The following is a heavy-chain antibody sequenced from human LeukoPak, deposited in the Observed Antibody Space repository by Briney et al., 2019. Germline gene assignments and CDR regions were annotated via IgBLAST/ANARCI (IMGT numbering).Heavy chain of an antibody. V-gene: IGHV3-48*03. Sequence: GGSLRLSCAASGFTFSSYEMNWVRQAPGKGLEWVSYISSSGSTIYYADSVKGRFTISRDNAKNSLYLQMNSLRAEDTAVYYCARARLIGYVWFDHWGQGTLVTVSS. CDR2: ISSSGSTI. CDR3: ARARLIGYVWFDH. J-gene: IGHJ5*02. D-gene: IGHD3-16*01. CDR1: GFTFSSYE.